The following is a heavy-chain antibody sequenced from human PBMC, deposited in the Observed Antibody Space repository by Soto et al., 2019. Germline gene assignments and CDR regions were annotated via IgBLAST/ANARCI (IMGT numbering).Heavy chain of an antibody. D-gene: IGHD2-2*01. J-gene: IGHJ4*02. CDR2: TWHDGSDT. V-gene: IGHV3-33*01. Sequence: QVHLVESGGGVVQPGRSLRLSCAASGFTFSSYGMHWVRQAPGKGLEWVAVTWHDGSDTYYADSVKGRFTISRDNSKNXXYLQMNGLRAEDTAVYYCARAVLGYCITTSCSPDYWGQGTLVTVSS. CDR1: GFTFSSYG. CDR3: ARAVLGYCITTSCSPDY.